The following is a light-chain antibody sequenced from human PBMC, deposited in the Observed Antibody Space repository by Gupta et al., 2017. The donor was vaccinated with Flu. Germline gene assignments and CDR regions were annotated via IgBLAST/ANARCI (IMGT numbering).Light chain of an antibody. CDR3: SSYAGSNNLV. CDR1: SSDVGGYNY. Sequence: QPALTQPPSASGSPGQSVTISCTGTSSDVGGYNYVSWYQQHPGKAPKLMIYEVSRRPSGVPDRFSGSKSGTTASLTVSVLQDEEEADYYCSSYAGSNNLVFGGGTKLTVL. J-gene: IGLJ2*01. V-gene: IGLV2-8*01. CDR2: EVS.